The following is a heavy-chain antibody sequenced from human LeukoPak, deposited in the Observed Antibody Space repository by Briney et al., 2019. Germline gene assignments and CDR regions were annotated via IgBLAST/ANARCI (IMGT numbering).Heavy chain of an antibody. V-gene: IGHV4-30-4*08. Sequence: PSQTLSLTCTVSGGSISSGDYYWSWIRQPPGKGLEWIGYIYYSGSTYYNPSLKSRVTMSVDTSKNQFSLKLSSVTAADTAVYYCARSRFGVAKSGMDVWGKGTTVTVSS. CDR2: IYYSGST. J-gene: IGHJ6*04. D-gene: IGHD3-3*01. CDR3: ARSRFGVAKSGMDV. CDR1: GGSISSGDYY.